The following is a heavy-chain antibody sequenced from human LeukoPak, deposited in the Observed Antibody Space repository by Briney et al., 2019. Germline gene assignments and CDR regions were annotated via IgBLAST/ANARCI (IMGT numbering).Heavy chain of an antibody. Sequence: SETLSLTCTVSDDSISGSGFYWGWIRQPPGKGLEWIGSIYYSGNTYYNPSLKSRVTISVDTSENQFSLKLSSVTAADTAVYYCAGRDFYYFDYWGQGTLVTVSS. CDR3: AGRDFYYFDY. V-gene: IGHV4-39*01. CDR1: DDSISGSGFY. J-gene: IGHJ4*02. CDR2: IYYSGNT.